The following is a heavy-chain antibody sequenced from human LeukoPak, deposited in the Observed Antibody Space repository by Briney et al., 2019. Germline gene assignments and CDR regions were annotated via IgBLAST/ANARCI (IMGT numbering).Heavy chain of an antibody. CDR3: ARHLSGITGYTYGRGIDY. CDR2: TKEDGGEK. D-gene: IGHD5-18*01. J-gene: IGHJ4*02. CDR1: GFTFSTYW. V-gene: IGHV3-7*01. Sequence: PGGSLRLSCAASGFTFSTYWMSWVRQAPGKRLEWVANTKEDGGEKYYVDSVKGRFTISRDNAKTSLYLQMNSLRAEDTAVYYCARHLSGITGYTYGRGIDYWGQGTLVTVSS.